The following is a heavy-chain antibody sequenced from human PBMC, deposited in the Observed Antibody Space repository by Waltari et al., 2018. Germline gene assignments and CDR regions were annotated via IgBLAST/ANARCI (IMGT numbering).Heavy chain of an antibody. CDR2: ISSTGNYK. Sequence: EVQLVESGGGLVRPGGSLSLSCAASAFAFCSFTMNWVRQAPGKGLEWVSSISSTGNYKYYADSVKGRFTISRDNAKNSLFLQMTSLRAEDTAVYYCASWGVLGNIFDYWGQGTLVTVSS. CDR1: AFAFCSFT. D-gene: IGHD2-8*02. CDR3: ASWGVLGNIFDY. V-gene: IGHV3-21*01. J-gene: IGHJ4*02.